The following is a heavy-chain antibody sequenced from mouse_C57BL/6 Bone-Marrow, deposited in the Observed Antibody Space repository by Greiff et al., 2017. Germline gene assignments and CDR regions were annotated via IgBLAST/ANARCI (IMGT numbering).Heavy chain of an antibody. J-gene: IGHJ3*01. CDR3: AREDRWLLRNRFAY. CDR2: INPNNGGT. D-gene: IGHD2-3*01. Sequence: VQLQQSGPELVKPGASVKISCKASGYTFTDYYMNWVKQSHGKSLEWIGDINPNNGGTSYNQKFKGKATLTVDKSSSTAYMELRSLTSEDSAVYYCAREDRWLLRNRFAYWGQGTLVTVSA. CDR1: GYTFTDYY. V-gene: IGHV1-26*01.